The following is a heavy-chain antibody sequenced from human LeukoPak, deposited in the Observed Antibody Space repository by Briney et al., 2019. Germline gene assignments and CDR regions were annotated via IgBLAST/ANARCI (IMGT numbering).Heavy chain of an antibody. CDR2: ISRNSGNI. CDR3: TKDIGPYGNYYYGMDV. D-gene: IGHD3-10*01. Sequence: GGSLRLSCAASGFTFNDYAMHWVREAPGKGLEWVSGISRNSGNIGYADSVKGRFTISRDNAKNSLYLQMNSLRAEDTALYYCTKDIGPYGNYYYGMDVWGQGITVTVSS. J-gene: IGHJ6*02. V-gene: IGHV3-9*01. CDR1: GFTFNDYA.